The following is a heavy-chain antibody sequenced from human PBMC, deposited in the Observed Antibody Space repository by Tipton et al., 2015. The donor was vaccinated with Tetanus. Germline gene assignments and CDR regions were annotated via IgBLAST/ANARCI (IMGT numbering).Heavy chain of an antibody. CDR2: TNGDGSST. D-gene: IGHD2-8*02. J-gene: IGHJ4*02. CDR1: GFTFSSHW. CDR3: VTCLGCTGGSCQGY. V-gene: IGHV3-74*01. Sequence: SLRLSCAASGFTFSSHWMHWVRQAPGKGLVWVSRTNGDGSSTNYADSVKGRFTISRDNAKNTLYLQMNSLRAAVTAVYYCVTCLGCTGGSCQGYWGQGTLVTVSS.